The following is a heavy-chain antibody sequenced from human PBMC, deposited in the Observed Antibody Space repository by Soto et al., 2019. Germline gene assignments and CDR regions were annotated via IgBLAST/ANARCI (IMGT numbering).Heavy chain of an antibody. V-gene: IGHV4-39*01. CDR2: NYYSGST. Sequence: QLQLQESGPGLVKPSETLSLTCTVSGGSIRSSSYYWGWIRQPPGKGLEWIGSNYYSGSTYYNPSLKSRVNISVDTSKHQFSLKLSSVTAADTAVYYFATVWFGESQHWGQGTLVTVSS. D-gene: IGHD3-10*01. J-gene: IGHJ1*01. CDR1: GGSIRSSSYY. CDR3: ATVWFGESQH.